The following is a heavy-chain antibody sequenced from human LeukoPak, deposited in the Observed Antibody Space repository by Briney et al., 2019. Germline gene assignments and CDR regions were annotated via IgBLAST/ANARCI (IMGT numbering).Heavy chain of an antibody. D-gene: IGHD1-1*01. V-gene: IGHV4-39*01. CDR3: ARQGTTDY. CDR1: GGSISSSSYY. CDR2: IYYSGST. Sequence: SETLSLTCTVSGGSISSSSYYWGWIRQPPGKGPEWIGSIYYSGSTYYNPSLKSRVTISVDTSKNQFSLKLSSVTAADTAVYYCARQGTTDYWGQGTLVTVSS. J-gene: IGHJ4*02.